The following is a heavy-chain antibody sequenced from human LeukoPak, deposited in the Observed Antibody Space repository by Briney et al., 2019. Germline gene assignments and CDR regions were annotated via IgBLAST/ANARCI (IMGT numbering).Heavy chain of an antibody. CDR3: ARVFARSEYFQH. V-gene: IGHV4-38-2*02. D-gene: IGHD3-3*01. Sequence: SETLSLTCTVSGFSVSSVYYWGWIRQPPGKGLEWIGSIYRSGSTYYNPSLKSRVTISVDTSKNQFSLKLTSVTAADTAVYYCARVFARSEYFQHWGQGTLVTVSS. J-gene: IGHJ1*01. CDR1: GFSVSSVYY. CDR2: IYRSGST.